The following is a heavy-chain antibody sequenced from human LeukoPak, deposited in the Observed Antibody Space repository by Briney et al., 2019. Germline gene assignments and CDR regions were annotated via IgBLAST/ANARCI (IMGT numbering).Heavy chain of an antibody. Sequence: GGSLRLSCAASGFTFSSYAMSWVRQAPGKGLEWVSGISGSGGSTYYADSVKGRFTISRDNSKNTLFLQMDGLRAEDTAVYYCAVILAHSRFQHWGQGTLVTVSS. D-gene: IGHD3-3*02. J-gene: IGHJ1*01. CDR3: AVILAHSRFQH. V-gene: IGHV3-23*01. CDR2: ISGSGGST. CDR1: GFTFSSYA.